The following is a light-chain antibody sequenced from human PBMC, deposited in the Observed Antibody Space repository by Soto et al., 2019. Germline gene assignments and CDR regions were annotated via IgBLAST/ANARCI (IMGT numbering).Light chain of an antibody. CDR3: QQYSSSPPEFT. CDR1: QSISSNY. CDR2: GAS. Sequence: EILLTQSPGTLSLSPGERATLSCRASQSISSNYLAWYQQRPGQAPRLLIFGASYRATGIPDRFSGSGSGTDFTLTISRLAPEDFAVYYCQQYSSSPPEFTFGPGTRVDSK. J-gene: IGKJ3*01. V-gene: IGKV3-20*01.